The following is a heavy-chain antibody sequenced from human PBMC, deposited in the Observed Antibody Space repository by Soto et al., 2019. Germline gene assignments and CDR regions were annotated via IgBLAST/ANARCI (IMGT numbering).Heavy chain of an antibody. CDR2: INPNSGGT. V-gene: IGHV1-2*04. J-gene: IGHJ6*03. D-gene: IGHD4-4*01. Sequence: ASVKVSCKASGYTFTGYYMHWVRQAPGQGLEWMGWINPNSGGTNYAQKFQGWVTMTRDTSISTAYMELSRLRSDDTAVYYCARDGSMTTVTNHPNYYYYYMDVWGKGTTVTVSS. CDR1: GYTFTGYY. CDR3: ARDGSMTTVTNHPNYYYYYMDV.